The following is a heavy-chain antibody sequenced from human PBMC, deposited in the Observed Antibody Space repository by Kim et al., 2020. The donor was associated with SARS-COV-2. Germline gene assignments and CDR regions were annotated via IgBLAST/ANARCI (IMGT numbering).Heavy chain of an antibody. CDR1: GYTFTGYY. CDR3: ASFSGSSGPFDI. CDR2: INPNSGGT. J-gene: IGHJ3*02. V-gene: IGHV1-2*06. D-gene: IGHD1-26*01. Sequence: ASVKVSCKASGYTFTGYYMHWVRQAPGQGLEWMGRINPNSGGTNYAQKFQGRVTMTRDTSISTAYMELSRLRSDDTAVYYCASFSGSSGPFDIWGQGTMVTVSS.